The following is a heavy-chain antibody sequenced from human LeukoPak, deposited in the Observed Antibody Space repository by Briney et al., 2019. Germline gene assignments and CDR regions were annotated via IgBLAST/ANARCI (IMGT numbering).Heavy chain of an antibody. V-gene: IGHV3-48*02. Sequence: GGSLRLSCAASGYTFCPYSVNWVRQAHEKGLEWISDISGDSSTTHYADSVKGRFTISRDNAKNSLYLQMNSLRDEDTAVYYCARDPYSSGWFDFWGQGTLVTVSS. CDR1: GYTFCPYS. CDR2: ISGDSSTT. CDR3: ARDPYSSGWFDF. D-gene: IGHD6-19*01. J-gene: IGHJ4*02.